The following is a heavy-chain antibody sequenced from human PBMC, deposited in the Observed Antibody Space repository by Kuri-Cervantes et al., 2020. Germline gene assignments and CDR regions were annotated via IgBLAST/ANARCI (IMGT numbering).Heavy chain of an antibody. J-gene: IGHJ4*02. CDR3: ARGMAAAGNFDY. Sequence: SETLSLTCVVSAYSINSDYFWGWIRQPPGKGLEWIGSVYHSGRTLYNSSLKSRVTISVDTSKNQFSLKLSSVTAADTAVYYCARGMAAAGNFDYWGQGTLVTVSS. V-gene: IGHV4-38-2*01. CDR1: AYSINSDYF. D-gene: IGHD6-13*01. CDR2: VYHSGRT.